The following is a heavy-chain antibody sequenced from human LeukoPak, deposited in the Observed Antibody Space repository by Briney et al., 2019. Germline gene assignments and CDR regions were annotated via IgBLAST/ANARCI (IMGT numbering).Heavy chain of an antibody. CDR1: GFTFSGYW. CDR3: ARDPATGYSYGYEADDY. V-gene: IGHV3-7*01. D-gene: IGHD5-18*01. J-gene: IGHJ4*02. Sequence: GGSLRLSCAASGFTFSGYWMSWVRQAPGKGLEWVANIKQDGSEKYYVDSVKGRFTISRDNAKNSLYLQMNSLRAEDTAVYYCARDPATGYSYGYEADDYWGQGTLVTVSS. CDR2: IKQDGSEK.